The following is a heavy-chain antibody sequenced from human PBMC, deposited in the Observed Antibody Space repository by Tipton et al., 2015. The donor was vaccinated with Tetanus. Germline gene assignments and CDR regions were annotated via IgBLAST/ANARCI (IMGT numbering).Heavy chain of an antibody. J-gene: IGHJ4*02. V-gene: IGHV3-9*01. CDR2: VTWNSGTI. CDR3: AKAVFEGYIDY. D-gene: IGHD1-14*01. Sequence: SLRLSCAASGFTFDDYAMHWVRQAPGKGLEWVSGVTWNSGTIGYADSVRGRFTVSRDNAKNSLYLQMNSLRTEDTALYYCAKAVFEGYIDYWGQGTLVTVSS. CDR1: GFTFDDYA.